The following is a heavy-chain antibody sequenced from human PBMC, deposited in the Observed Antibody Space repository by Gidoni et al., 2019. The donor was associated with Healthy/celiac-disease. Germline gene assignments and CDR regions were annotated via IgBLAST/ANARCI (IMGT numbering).Heavy chain of an antibody. V-gene: IGHV1-69*01. D-gene: IGHD3-22*01. CDR1: GGTFSSYA. CDR3: ARDLNLSGPIVVVGGFGY. CDR2: IIPIFGTA. Sequence: QVQLVQSGAEVKKPGSSVKVSCKASGGTFSSYAISWVRQAPGQGLEWMGGIIPIFGTANYAQKFQGRVTITADESTSTAYMELSSLRSEDTAVYYCARDLNLSGPIVVVGGFGYWGQGTLVTVSS. J-gene: IGHJ4*02.